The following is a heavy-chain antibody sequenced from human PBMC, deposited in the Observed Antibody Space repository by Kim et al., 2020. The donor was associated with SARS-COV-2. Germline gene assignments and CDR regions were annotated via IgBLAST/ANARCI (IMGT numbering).Heavy chain of an antibody. D-gene: IGHD3-10*01. Sequence: FQGQVTISADKSISTAYLQWSSLKASDTAMYYCARQGTYYGSGSYYFDYWGQGTLVTVSS. CDR3: ARQGTYYGSGSYYFDY. V-gene: IGHV5-51*01. J-gene: IGHJ4*02.